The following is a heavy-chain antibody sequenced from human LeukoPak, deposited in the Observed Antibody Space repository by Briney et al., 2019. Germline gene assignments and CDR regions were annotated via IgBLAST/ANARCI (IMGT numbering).Heavy chain of an antibody. J-gene: IGHJ6*04. D-gene: IGHD2-15*01. CDR2: IKQDGSEK. CDR3: ARASLHCSGGSCYPAGGMDV. CDR1: GFTFSSYA. Sequence: PGRSLRLSCAASGFTFSSYAMHWVRQAPGKGLEWVANIKQDGSEKYYVDSVKGRFTISRDNAKNSLYLQMNSLRAEDTAVYYCARASLHCSGGSCYPAGGMDVWGKGTTVTVSS. V-gene: IGHV3-7*03.